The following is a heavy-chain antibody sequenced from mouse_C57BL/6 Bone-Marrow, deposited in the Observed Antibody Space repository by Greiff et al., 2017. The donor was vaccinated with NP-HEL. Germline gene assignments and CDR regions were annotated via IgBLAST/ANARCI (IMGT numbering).Heavy chain of an antibody. V-gene: IGHV1-26*01. CDR2: INPNNGGT. CDR3: ARVITTVVATQGDY. CDR1: GYTFTDYY. J-gene: IGHJ4*01. D-gene: IGHD1-1*01. Sequence: VQLQQSGPELVKPGASVKISCKASGYTFTDYYMNWVKQSHGKSLEWIGDINPNNGGTSYNQKFKGKATLTVDKSSSTAYMELRSLTSEDSAVHYCARVITTVVATQGDYWGQGTSVTVSS.